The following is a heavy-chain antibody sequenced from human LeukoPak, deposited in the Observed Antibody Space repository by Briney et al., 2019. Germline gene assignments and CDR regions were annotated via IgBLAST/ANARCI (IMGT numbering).Heavy chain of an antibody. CDR1: GYRFTSYW. CDR2: IYPGDSDT. J-gene: IGHJ4*02. D-gene: IGHD3-16*02. V-gene: IGHV5-51*01. Sequence: GDSLKISCTTSGYRFTSYWIGWVRQMPGKGLEWMGVIYPGDSDTRYSPSFQGQVTISADKSISAAYQQWSSLKASDTAMYYCASQLRLGELSGPFDYWGQGTLVTVPS. CDR3: ASQLRLGELSGPFDY.